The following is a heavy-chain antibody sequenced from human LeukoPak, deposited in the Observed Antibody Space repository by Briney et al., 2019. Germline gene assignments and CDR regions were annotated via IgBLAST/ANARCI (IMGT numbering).Heavy chain of an antibody. CDR3: ARIPADYDILTGYYRPYFDY. CDR1: GYTFTSYG. V-gene: IGHV1-18*01. J-gene: IGHJ4*02. Sequence: ASVKVSCKASGYTFTSYGISWVRQAPGQGLEWMGWISAYNGNTNYAQKLRGRVTMTTDTSTSTAYMELRSLRSDDTAVYYCARIPADYDILTGYYRPYFDYWGQGTLVTVSS. CDR2: ISAYNGNT. D-gene: IGHD3-9*01.